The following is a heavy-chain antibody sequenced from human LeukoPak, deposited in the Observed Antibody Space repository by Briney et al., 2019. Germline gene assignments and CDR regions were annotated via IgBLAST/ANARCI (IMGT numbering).Heavy chain of an antibody. J-gene: IGHJ4*02. D-gene: IGHD6-6*01. V-gene: IGHV3-20*01. CDR1: WFTLYDFG. CDR2: IIWYGGRS. CDR3: ARDYGSSSDY. Sequence: GSPRLSRAASWFTLYDFGISWVPQAPREGPEWVSGIIWYGGRSGNAASVKGRITISRDNGNNSLYLQMNSLRAEDTALYQCARDYGSSSDYWGQGTLVTVSS.